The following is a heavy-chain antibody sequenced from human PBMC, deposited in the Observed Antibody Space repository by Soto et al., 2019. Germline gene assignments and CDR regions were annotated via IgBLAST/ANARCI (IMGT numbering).Heavy chain of an antibody. CDR3: ARGNQRAEHYYYYYGMDV. Sequence: SQTLSLTCAISGDSVSSNSAAWNWIRQSPSRGLEWLGRTYYRSKWYNDYAVSVKSRITINPDTSKNQFSLQLNSLRAEDTAVYYCARGNQRAEHYYYYYGMDVWGQGTTVTVS. J-gene: IGHJ6*02. V-gene: IGHV6-1*01. D-gene: IGHD2-2*01. CDR1: GDSVSSNSAA. CDR2: TYYRSKWYN.